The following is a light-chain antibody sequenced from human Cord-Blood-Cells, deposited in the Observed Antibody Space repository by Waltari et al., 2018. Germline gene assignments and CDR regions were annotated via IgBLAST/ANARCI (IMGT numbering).Light chain of an antibody. CDR1: TSNIGAGYD. J-gene: IGLJ3*02. CDR2: GNS. V-gene: IGLV1-40*01. CDR3: QSYDSSRSGWV. Sequence: QSVLTQPPSVSGAPGQRVTISCTGSTSNIGAGYDVTWYQHLPATAPKLLIYGNSNRPSGVPDLFSGSKSGTSASLAITGLQAEDEADYYCQSYDSSRSGWVFGGGTKLTVL.